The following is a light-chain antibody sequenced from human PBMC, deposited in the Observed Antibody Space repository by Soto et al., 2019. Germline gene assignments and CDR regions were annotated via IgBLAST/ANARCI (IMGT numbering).Light chain of an antibody. J-gene: IGKJ1*01. V-gene: IGKV1-6*01. CDR1: QGIRND. CDR2: AAS. Sequence: VPKTPYTSSLSASVGFRVTSTCWASQGIRNDLGWYQQKPGKAPKLLIYAASSLQSGVPSRFSGSGSGTDFTLTISSLQPEDFATYYCLQDYNYPRTFGQGTKVDI. CDR3: LQDYNYPRT.